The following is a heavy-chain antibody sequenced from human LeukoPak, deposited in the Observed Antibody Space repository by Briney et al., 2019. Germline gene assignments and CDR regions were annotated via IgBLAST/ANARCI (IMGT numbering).Heavy chain of an antibody. V-gene: IGHV3-11*01. D-gene: IGHD3-9*01. J-gene: IGHJ4*02. Sequence: KPGGSLRLSCAASGFTFSDYYRSWIRQAPGKGLEGGSYISSSGSNIYYADYVKGRFTISRDNAKNSLYLQMNSLRAEDTAVYYCARDLWGRYDILTNWGQGTLVTVSS. CDR2: ISSSGSNI. CDR3: ARDLWGRYDILTN. CDR1: GFTFSDYY.